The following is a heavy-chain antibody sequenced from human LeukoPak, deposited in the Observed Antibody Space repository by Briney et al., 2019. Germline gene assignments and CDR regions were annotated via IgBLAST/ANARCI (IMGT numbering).Heavy chain of an antibody. V-gene: IGHV4-59*08. CDR3: ASARLGTFYFDS. D-gene: IGHD3-22*01. CDR2: IYCSGTT. Sequence: PSETLSLTCTVSGGSISSSYWSWIRQSPGKGLEWIGYIYCSGTTYCNPSLKSRVAVSVDTSKNQFSLKLSSVTAADTAVYFCASARLGTFYFDSWGQGTLVTVSS. CDR1: GGSISSSY. J-gene: IGHJ4*02.